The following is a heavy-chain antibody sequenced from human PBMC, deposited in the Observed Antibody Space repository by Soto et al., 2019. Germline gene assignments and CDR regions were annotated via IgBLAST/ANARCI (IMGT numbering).Heavy chain of an antibody. CDR1: GGSISRSSYY. CDR3: ACIFSGGYSYGFDYYGMDV. Sequence: SETLSLTCTVSGGSISRSSYYWGWIRQPPGKGLEWIGSIFYSGSTYYNPSLKSRVTISVDTSKNQFSLKLSSVTAADTAVYYCACIFSGGYSYGFDYYGMDVWGQGNTVT. D-gene: IGHD5-18*01. J-gene: IGHJ6*02. CDR2: IFYSGST. V-gene: IGHV4-39*01.